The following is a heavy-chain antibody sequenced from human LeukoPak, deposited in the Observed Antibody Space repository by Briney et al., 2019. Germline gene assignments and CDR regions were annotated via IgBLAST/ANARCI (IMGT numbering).Heavy chain of an antibody. Sequence: GGSLRLSCAASGFTVSSNYMSWVRQAPGKGLEWVSVIYRGGNTYYADSVKGRFTISRDNAKNSLYLQMNSLRAGDTAVYYCARGKDSVAGATNDYWGQGTLVTVSS. CDR3: ARGKDSVAGATNDY. CDR2: IYRGGNT. CDR1: GFTVSSNY. D-gene: IGHD6-19*01. J-gene: IGHJ4*02. V-gene: IGHV3-66*01.